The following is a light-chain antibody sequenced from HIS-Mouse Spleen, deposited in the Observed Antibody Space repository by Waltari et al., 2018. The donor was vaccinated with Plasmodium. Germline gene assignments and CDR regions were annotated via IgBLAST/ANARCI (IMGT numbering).Light chain of an antibody. CDR1: VLAKKY. J-gene: IGLJ3*02. V-gene: IGLV3-27*01. Sequence: SYELTQPSSVSVSPGQTARITCSGDVLAKKYARWFQPKPDQAPVLVIYEDIERPSGIPERFSGSSSGTTVTLTISGAQVEDEADYYCYSAADNNRVFGGGTKLTVL. CDR2: EDI. CDR3: YSAADNNRV.